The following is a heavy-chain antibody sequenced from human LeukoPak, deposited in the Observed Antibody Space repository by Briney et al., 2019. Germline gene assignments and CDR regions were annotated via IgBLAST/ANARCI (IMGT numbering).Heavy chain of an antibody. J-gene: IGHJ3*02. Sequence: GGSLRLSCAASGFTFSSYAMSWVRQAPGKGLEWVSAISGSGGSTYYEDSVKGRFTISRDNSKNTLYLQMNSLRAEDAAVYHCAKGRDDSSGYYFTRDAFDIWGQGTMVTVSS. CDR2: ISGSGGST. CDR1: GFTFSSYA. V-gene: IGHV3-23*01. CDR3: AKGRDDSSGYYFTRDAFDI. D-gene: IGHD3-22*01.